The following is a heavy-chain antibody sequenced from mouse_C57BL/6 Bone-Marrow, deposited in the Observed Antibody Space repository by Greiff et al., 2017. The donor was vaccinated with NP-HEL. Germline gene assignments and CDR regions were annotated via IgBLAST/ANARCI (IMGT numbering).Heavy chain of an antibody. CDR3: ARYYYGSRGWYFDG. CDR2: IDPNSGGT. V-gene: IGHV1-72*01. Sequence: VKPGASVKLSCKASGYTFTSYWMHWVKQRPGRGLEWIGRIDPNSGGTKFNEKFKTKATLTVDKPSSTAYMQLSSLTSEDSAVYYCARYYYGSRGWYFDGWGTGTTVTVSS. J-gene: IGHJ1*03. CDR1: GYTFTSYW. D-gene: IGHD1-1*01.